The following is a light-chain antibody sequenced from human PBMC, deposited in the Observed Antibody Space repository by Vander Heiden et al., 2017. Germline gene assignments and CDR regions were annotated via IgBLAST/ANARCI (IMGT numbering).Light chain of an antibody. CDR3: QHYDNLPL. J-gene: IGKJ3*01. V-gene: IGKV1-33*01. CDR2: VAS. Sequence: DIQMTQSPSSLSASVGDRVTITCQASQDISNYLNWYKQKPGKAPKLLIYVASNLETGVPSRFSGCGSGTDFTFTISSLQPEDIATYYCQHYDNLPLFGPGTRVDL. CDR1: QDISNY.